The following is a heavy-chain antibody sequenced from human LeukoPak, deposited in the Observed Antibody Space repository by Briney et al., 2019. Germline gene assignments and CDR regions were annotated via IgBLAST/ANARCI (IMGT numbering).Heavy chain of an antibody. D-gene: IGHD1-7*01. CDR2: INPNSGGT. CDR1: GYTFTGYY. CDR3: ARDLVYNRNYLGGDAFDI. V-gene: IGHV1-2*06. Sequence: ASVKVSCKASGYTFTGYYMHWVRQAPGQGLEWMGRINPNSGGTNYAQKFQGRVTMTRDTSISTAYMELSRLRSDDTAVYYCARDLVYNRNYLGGDAFDIWGQGTMVTVSS. J-gene: IGHJ3*02.